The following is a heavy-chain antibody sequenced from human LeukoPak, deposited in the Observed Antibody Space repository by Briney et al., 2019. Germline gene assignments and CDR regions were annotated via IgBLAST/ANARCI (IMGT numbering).Heavy chain of an antibody. CDR1: GGSFSGYY. D-gene: IGHD6-13*01. CDR3: AGGGYSSSWYNWLDP. CDR2: INHSGST. Sequence: SETLSLTCAVYGGSFSGYYWSWIRQPPGKGLEWIGEINHSGSTNYNPSLKSRVTISVDTSKNQFSLKLSSVTAADTAVYYCAGGGYSSSWYNWLDPWGQGTLVTVSS. V-gene: IGHV4-34*01. J-gene: IGHJ5*02.